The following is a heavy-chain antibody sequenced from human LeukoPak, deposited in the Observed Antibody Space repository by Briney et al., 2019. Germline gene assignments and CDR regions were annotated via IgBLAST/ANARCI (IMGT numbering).Heavy chain of an antibody. CDR1: GGSISSSNW. CDR2: IYHSGST. D-gene: IGHD5-18*01. J-gene: IGHJ5*02. V-gene: IGHV4-4*02. Sequence: PSETLSLTCAVSGGSISSSNWWSWVRQPPGKGLEWIGEIYHSGSTNYNPSLKSRVTISVDKSKNQFSLKLSSVTAADTAVYYCARGRATWIQLWSGNNWFDPWGQGTLVTVSS. CDR3: ARGRATWIQLWSGNNWFDP.